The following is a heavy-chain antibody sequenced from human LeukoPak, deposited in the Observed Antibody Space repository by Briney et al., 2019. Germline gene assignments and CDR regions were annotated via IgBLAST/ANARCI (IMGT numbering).Heavy chain of an antibody. CDR1: GFTFSRYW. Sequence: GGSLRLSCAASGFTFSRYWMSWVRQVPRKGLEWVANIKQDGSEKYYVDSVKGRFTISRDNAKNSLYLQMNSLRAEDTAVYYCARAMDVWGQGTTVTVSS. V-gene: IGHV3-7*04. CDR2: IKQDGSEK. CDR3: ARAMDV. J-gene: IGHJ6*02.